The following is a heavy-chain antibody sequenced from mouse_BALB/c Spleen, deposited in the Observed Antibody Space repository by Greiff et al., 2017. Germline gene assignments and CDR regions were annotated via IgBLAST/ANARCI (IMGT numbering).Heavy chain of an antibody. J-gene: IGHJ2*01. CDR2: ISNGGGST. V-gene: IGHV5-12-2*01. Sequence: EVKLVESGGGLVQPGGSLKLSCAASGFTFSSYTMSWVRQTPEKRLEWVAYISNGGGSTYYPDTVKGRFTISRDNAKNTLYLQMSSLKSEDTAMYYCATMHYYGSSYYFDYWGQGTTLTVSS. D-gene: IGHD1-1*01. CDR3: ATMHYYGSSYYFDY. CDR1: GFTFSSYT.